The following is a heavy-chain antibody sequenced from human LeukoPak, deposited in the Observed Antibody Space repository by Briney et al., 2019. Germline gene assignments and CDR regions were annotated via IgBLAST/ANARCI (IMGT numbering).Heavy chain of an antibody. CDR3: ARYVEVGDYFDY. D-gene: IGHD3-16*01. Sequence: ASVKVSCKASGYTFTGYYMHWVRQATGQGLEWMGWMNPNSGNTGYAQKFQGRVTMTRNTSISTAYMELSSLRSEDTAVYYCARYVEVGDYFDYWGQGTLVTVSS. V-gene: IGHV1-8*02. J-gene: IGHJ4*02. CDR2: MNPNSGNT. CDR1: GYTFTGYY.